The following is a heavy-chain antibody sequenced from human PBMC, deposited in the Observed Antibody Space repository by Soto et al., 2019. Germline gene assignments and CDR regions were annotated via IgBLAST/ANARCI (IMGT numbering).Heavy chain of an antibody. CDR2: INHSGST. CDR3: ARGPATYYYGSGSYKNYYYYYMDV. J-gene: IGHJ6*03. D-gene: IGHD3-10*01. V-gene: IGHV4-34*01. Sequence: SETLSLTCAVYGWSFSGYYWSWIRQPPGKGLEWIGEINHSGSTNYNPSLKSRVTISVDTSKNQFSLKLSSVTAADTAVYYCARGPATYYYGSGSYKNYYYYYMDVWGKGTTVTVSS. CDR1: GWSFSGYY.